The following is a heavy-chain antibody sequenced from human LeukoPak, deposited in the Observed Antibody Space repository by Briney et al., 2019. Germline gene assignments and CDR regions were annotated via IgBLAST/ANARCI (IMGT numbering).Heavy chain of an antibody. D-gene: IGHD6-19*01. CDR3: ARESGRIAVAGGPGY. V-gene: IGHV3-33*01. CDR1: GFTFSNYG. J-gene: IGHJ4*02. CDR2: IWYDGHTK. Sequence: GGSLRLSCAVSGFTFSNYGMHWVRQAPGKGLEWLTLIWYDGHTKFYADSVKGRFTVSRDNSKNTLYRQMDNLRDEDTAVYYCARESGRIAVAGGPGYWGQGTLVTVSS.